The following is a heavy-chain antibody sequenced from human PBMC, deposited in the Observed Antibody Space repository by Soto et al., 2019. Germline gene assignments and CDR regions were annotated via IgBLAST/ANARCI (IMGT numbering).Heavy chain of an antibody. Sequence: PGGSLRLSCAASGFTFSSYAMSWVRQAPGKGLEWVSAISGSGGSTYYADSVKGRFTISRDNSKDTLYLQMNSLRAEDTAVYYCAKDWRVDGSGSYFWTYYFDYWGQGNLVTVSS. J-gene: IGHJ4*02. CDR2: ISGSGGST. V-gene: IGHV3-23*01. CDR3: AKDWRVDGSGSYFWTYYFDY. D-gene: IGHD3-10*01. CDR1: GFTFSSYA.